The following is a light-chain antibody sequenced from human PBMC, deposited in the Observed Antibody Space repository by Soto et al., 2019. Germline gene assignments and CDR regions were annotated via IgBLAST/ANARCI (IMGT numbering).Light chain of an antibody. J-gene: IGKJ5*01. CDR1: QSVDRTY. CDR3: QQYGDSPRT. CDR2: DAS. Sequence: EIVLTQSPGTLSLSPGERATLSCRASQSVDRTYLAWYQQRPGQAPRLLIYDASTRATGTPARFSGSGSGTKFTLSISSLQSEDFAVYYCQQYGDSPRTFGQGTRLENK. V-gene: IGKV3-20*01.